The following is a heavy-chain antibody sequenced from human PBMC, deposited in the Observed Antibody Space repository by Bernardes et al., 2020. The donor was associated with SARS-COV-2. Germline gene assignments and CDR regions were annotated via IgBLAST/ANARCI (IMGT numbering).Heavy chain of an antibody. V-gene: IGHV3-7*05. J-gene: IGHJ3*02. CDR3: ARDCSSTSCRYGDAFDI. D-gene: IGHD2-2*01. Sequence: VGSLSLSCAASGFTFSSYWMSWVRQAPGKGLEWVANIKQDGSEKYYVDSVKGRFTISRDNAKNSLYLQMNSLRAEDTAVYYCARDCSSTSCRYGDAFDIWGQGTMVTVSS. CDR2: IKQDGSEK. CDR1: GFTFSSYW.